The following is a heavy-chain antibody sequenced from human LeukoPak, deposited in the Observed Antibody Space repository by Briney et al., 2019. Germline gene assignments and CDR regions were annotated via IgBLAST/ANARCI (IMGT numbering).Heavy chain of an antibody. Sequence: GGTLRLSCAASGFTFSSYAMTWVRQAPGKGLEWVSTFSGSGSSTYYADSVKGRFTISRDNSKNTLYLQMNSLRAEDTAVYYCANYYDYVWPAKYWGQGTLVTVSS. CDR1: GFTFSSYA. V-gene: IGHV3-23*01. J-gene: IGHJ4*02. CDR3: ANYYDYVWPAKY. D-gene: IGHD3-16*01. CDR2: FSGSGSST.